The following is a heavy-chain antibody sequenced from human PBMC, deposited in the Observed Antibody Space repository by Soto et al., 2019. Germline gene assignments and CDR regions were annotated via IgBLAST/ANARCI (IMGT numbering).Heavy chain of an antibody. CDR2: INRGGST. V-gene: IGHV4-34*01. D-gene: IGHD4-17*01. CDR3: ARGSGLSFGDQRSPFDY. Sequence: PSETLSLTCAVYGGSFSGYYWSWIRQPPGKGLEWIGEINRGGSTNYNPSLKSRVTISVDTSKNQFSLKLSSVTAADTAVYYCARGSGLSFGDQRSPFDYWGQGTLVTVSS. J-gene: IGHJ4*02. CDR1: GGSFSGYY.